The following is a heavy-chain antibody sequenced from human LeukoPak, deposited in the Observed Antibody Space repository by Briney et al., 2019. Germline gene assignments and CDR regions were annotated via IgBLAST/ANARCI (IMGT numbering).Heavy chain of an antibody. CDR1: GYTFTANY. V-gene: IGHV1-2*02. CDR3: TREDY. Sequence: ASVRVSCKASGYTFTANYLFWVRQAPGQGLEWMGWINCNSGDIKYAQKFQDRVTMTRDTSISTVYMDLSSLTSGDTAVYYCTREDYWGQGTPVTVSS. CDR2: INCNSGDI. J-gene: IGHJ4*02.